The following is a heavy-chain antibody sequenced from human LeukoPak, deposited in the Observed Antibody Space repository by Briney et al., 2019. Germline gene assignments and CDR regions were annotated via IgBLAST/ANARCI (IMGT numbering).Heavy chain of an antibody. Sequence: SETLSLTCTVSGGSISSSSYYWGWIRQPPGKGLEWIGSIYYSGSTYYNPSLKSRVTISVDTSKNQFSLKLSSVTAADTAVYYCTRLPAVAGYYYYYYMDVWGKGTTVTVSS. J-gene: IGHJ6*03. CDR3: TRLPAVAGYYYYYYMDV. CDR2: IYYSGST. CDR1: GGSISSSSYY. V-gene: IGHV4-39*01. D-gene: IGHD6-19*01.